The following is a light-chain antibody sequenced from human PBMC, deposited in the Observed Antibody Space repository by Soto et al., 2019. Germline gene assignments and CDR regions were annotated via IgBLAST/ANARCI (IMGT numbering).Light chain of an antibody. CDR1: QSIRSW. V-gene: IGKV1-5*01. CDR2: DAS. J-gene: IGKJ1*01. Sequence: DIQMTPSPSTLSASVGDRVTITCRASQSIRSWLAWYQQKPGTAPKLLIYDASTLESGVPTRFSGSGSGTEFTLTISSLQPDDFATYYCQQYNSYWTFGQGTKVDI. CDR3: QQYNSYWT.